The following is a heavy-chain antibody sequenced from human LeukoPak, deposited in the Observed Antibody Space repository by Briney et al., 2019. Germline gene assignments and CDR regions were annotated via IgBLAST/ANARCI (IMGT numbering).Heavy chain of an antibody. D-gene: IGHD6-19*01. J-gene: IGHJ4*02. CDR1: GYTFTGYY. V-gene: IGHV1-2*02. CDR2: INPNSGGT. Sequence: ASVKVSCKASGYTFTGYYIHWVRQAPGQGPEWMGWINPNSGGTNYAQKFQGRVTMTRDTSISTAYMELSRLRSDDTAVYYCARVRRIAVAGTVGYWGQGTLVTVSS. CDR3: ARVRRIAVAGTVGY.